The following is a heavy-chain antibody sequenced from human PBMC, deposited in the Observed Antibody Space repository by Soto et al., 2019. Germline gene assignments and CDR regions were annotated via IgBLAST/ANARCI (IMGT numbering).Heavy chain of an antibody. CDR1: GDSFGTCY. D-gene: IGHD3-10*01. Sequence: TLSLTCTFSGDSFGTCYWSWIRQAPGKGLEWIGFISYTGSTTYNPSLESRVTISIDTSKNQFSLNLNSVTAADTAVYYCARDPGVTMVRGSRFYGVDVWGQGTTVTVSS. J-gene: IGHJ6*02. V-gene: IGHV4-59*01. CDR2: ISYTGST. CDR3: ARDPGVTMVRGSRFYGVDV.